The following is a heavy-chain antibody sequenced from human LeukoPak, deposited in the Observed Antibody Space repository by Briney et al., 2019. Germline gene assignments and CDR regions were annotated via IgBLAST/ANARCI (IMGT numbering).Heavy chain of an antibody. Sequence: SETLSLTCTVSGGSISSYYWSWLRQPPGKGLEWIGYIYYSGSTNYNPSLKSRVTISVDTSKNQFSLKLSSVTAADTAVYYCARKYYDFWSGYYYWGQGTLVTVSS. D-gene: IGHD3-3*01. V-gene: IGHV4-59*01. CDR2: IYYSGST. J-gene: IGHJ4*02. CDR1: GGSISSYY. CDR3: ARKYYDFWSGYYY.